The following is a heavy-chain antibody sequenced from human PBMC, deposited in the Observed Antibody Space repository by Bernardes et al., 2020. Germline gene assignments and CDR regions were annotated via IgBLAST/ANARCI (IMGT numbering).Heavy chain of an antibody. CDR1: GYTLTELS. Sequence: ASVKVSCKVSGYTLTELSMHWVRQAPGKGLEWMGGFDPEDGETIYAQKFQGRVTMTEDTSTDTAYMELSSLRSEDTAVYYCATDGGAVAAAGIYYYGMDVWGQGTTVTVSS. J-gene: IGHJ6*02. D-gene: IGHD6-13*01. CDR2: FDPEDGET. V-gene: IGHV1-24*01. CDR3: ATDGGAVAAAGIYYYGMDV.